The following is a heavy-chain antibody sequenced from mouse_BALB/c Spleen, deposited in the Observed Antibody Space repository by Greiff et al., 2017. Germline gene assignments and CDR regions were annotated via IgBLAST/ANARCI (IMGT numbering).Heavy chain of an antibody. CDR1: GFTFNTYA. J-gene: IGHJ4*01. Sequence: EVKLVESGGGLVQPKGSLKLSCAASGFTFNTYAMHWVCQAPGKGLEWVARIRSKSNNYATYYADSVKDRFTISRDDSQSMLYLQMNNLKTEDTAMYYCVREGYSHAMDYWGQGTSVTVSS. CDR2: IRSKSNNYAT. CDR3: VREGYSHAMDY. V-gene: IGHV10-3*03. D-gene: IGHD2-12*01.